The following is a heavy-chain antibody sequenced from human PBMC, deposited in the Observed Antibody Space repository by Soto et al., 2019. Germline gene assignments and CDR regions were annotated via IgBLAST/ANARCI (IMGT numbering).Heavy chain of an antibody. CDR1: GGSISSGGYY. CDR2: IYYSGST. J-gene: IGHJ5*02. D-gene: IGHD2-2*01. CDR3: ASRYCSSTSCYANNWFDP. V-gene: IGHV4-31*03. Sequence: PSETLSLTCTVSGGSISSGGYYWSWIRQHPGKGLEWIGYIYYSGSTYYNPSLKSRVTISVDTSKNQFSLKLSSVTAADTAVYYCASRYCSSTSCYANNWFDPWGQGTLVTVS.